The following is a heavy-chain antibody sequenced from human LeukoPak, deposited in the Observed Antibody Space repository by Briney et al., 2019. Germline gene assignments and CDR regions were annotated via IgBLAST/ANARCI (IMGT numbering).Heavy chain of an antibody. Sequence: PGRSLRLSCAASGFTFSSYGMHWVRQAPGKGLEWVAVISYDGSNKYYADSVKGRFAISRDNSQNTLYLQMNSLRAEDTAVYYCAKQHIVVVTAITYYYYGMDAWGQGTTVTVSS. V-gene: IGHV3-30*18. D-gene: IGHD2-21*02. CDR1: GFTFSSYG. CDR2: ISYDGSNK. CDR3: AKQHIVVVTAITYYYYGMDA. J-gene: IGHJ6*02.